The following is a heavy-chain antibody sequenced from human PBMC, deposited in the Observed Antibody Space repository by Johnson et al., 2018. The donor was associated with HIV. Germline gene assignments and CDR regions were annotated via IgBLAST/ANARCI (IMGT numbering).Heavy chain of an antibody. D-gene: IGHD3-3*01. J-gene: IGHJ3*02. CDR1: GFTFSNAW. CDR3: TKAGGRDTIFGLANDAFDI. Sequence: VQLVESGGGLVKPGGSLRLSCAASGFTFSNAWMSWVRQAPGKGLEWVGRIKSKTDGGTTDYAAPVKGRFTISRDDSKNTLYLQMNSLKTEDTAVYYCTKAGGRDTIFGLANDAFDIWGQGTMVTVSS. V-gene: IGHV3-15*01. CDR2: IKSKTDGGTT.